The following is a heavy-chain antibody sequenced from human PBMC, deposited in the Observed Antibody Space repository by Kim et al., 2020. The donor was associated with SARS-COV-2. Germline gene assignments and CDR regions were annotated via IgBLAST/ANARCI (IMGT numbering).Heavy chain of an antibody. CDR1: GFTFSSYG. D-gene: IGHD3-10*01. CDR2: ISYGGSNK. J-gene: IGHJ6*02. Sequence: GGSLRLSCAASGFTFSSYGMHWVRQAPGKGLEWVAAISYGGSNKYYADSVKGRFTISRDNSKNTLYLQMNSLRAEDTAVYYCAKEAGSGCYYAWTYYYYGMDVWGQGTTVTVSS. CDR3: AKEAGSGCYYAWTYYYYGMDV. V-gene: IGHV3-30*18.